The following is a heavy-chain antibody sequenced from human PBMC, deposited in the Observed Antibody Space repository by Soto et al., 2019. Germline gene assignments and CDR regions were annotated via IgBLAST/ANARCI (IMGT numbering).Heavy chain of an antibody. CDR1: GFTFSSYS. J-gene: IGHJ3*02. V-gene: IGHV3-48*01. CDR3: ARDKGNEYSSGSSPEPAFDI. Sequence: GGSLRLSCAASGFTFSSYSMNWVRQAPGKGLEWVSYISSSSSTIYYADSVKGRLTISRDNAKNSLYLQMNSLRAEDTAVYYCARDKGNEYSSGSSPEPAFDIWGQGTMVTVSS. D-gene: IGHD6-19*01. CDR2: ISSSSSTI.